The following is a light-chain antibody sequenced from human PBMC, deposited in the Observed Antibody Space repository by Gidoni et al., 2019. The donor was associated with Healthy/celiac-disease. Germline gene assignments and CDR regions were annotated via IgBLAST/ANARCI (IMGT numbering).Light chain of an antibody. CDR2: GAS. J-gene: IGKJ3*01. V-gene: IGKV3-20*01. CDR3: QQYGSSPFT. Sequence: EIVLTPPPGTLSLSPGERATLSCRASQSVSSSYLAWYQQKPGQAPRLLIYGASSRATGIPDRFSGSGSGTDFTLTISRLEPEDFAVYYCQQYGSSPFTFGPGTKVDIK. CDR1: QSVSSSY.